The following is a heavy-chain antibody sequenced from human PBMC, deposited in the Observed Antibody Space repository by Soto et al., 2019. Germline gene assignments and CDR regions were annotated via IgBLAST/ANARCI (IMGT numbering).Heavy chain of an antibody. CDR2: INAANGDT. Sequence: VSVQVSDKASRYTFLTYGIQSLLEAPGQRLEWMGWINAANGDTKYSPKFQGRVTITGDTSASTAYMALSSLRSEDTAVYYCVRRHVSATGIAWFDHSGHGTLVTVS. CDR3: VRRHVSATGIAWFDH. CDR1: RYTFLTYG. D-gene: IGHD6-13*01. V-gene: IGHV1-3*01. J-gene: IGHJ5*02.